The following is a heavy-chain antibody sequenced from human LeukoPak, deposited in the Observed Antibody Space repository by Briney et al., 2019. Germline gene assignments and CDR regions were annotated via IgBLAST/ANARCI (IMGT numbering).Heavy chain of an antibody. Sequence: GGSLRLSCAASGFTFSSHTMHWVRQAPGQGLEWVALISSDGASKYYADSVKGRFTISRDNSKITLYLQMNSLRAEDTAVYYCAKDLATYYYGSGSSNWFDPWGQGTLVTVSS. CDR2: ISSDGASK. J-gene: IGHJ5*02. D-gene: IGHD3-10*01. CDR1: GFTFSSHT. V-gene: IGHV3-30-3*01. CDR3: AKDLATYYYGSGSSNWFDP.